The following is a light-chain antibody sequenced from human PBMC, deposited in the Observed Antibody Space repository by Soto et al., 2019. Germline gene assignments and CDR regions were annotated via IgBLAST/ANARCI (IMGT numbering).Light chain of an antibody. CDR1: QSISNY. CDR2: AAS. J-gene: IGKJ4*01. V-gene: IGKV1-39*01. Sequence: DIQMTQSPSSLSASVGDRVTITCRASQSISNYLNWYQQKPGKAPKLLSYAASSLQSGVPSRFSGSGSGTDFTLTISRLQPEDFATYYCQQSYSTPQELTFGGGTKVEI. CDR3: QQSYSTPQELT.